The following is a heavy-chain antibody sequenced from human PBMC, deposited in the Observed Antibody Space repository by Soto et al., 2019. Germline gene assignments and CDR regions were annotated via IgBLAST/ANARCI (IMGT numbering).Heavy chain of an antibody. CDR2: IIPIFGTA. CDR3: ARDNDGIQIWLVY. Sequence: SVKVSCKASGGTFSSYAISWVRQAPGQGLEWMGGIIPIFGTANYAQKFQGRVTITADESTSTAYMELSSLRSEDTAVYYCARDNDGIQIWLVYWGQGTLVTVSS. CDR1: GGTFSSYA. D-gene: IGHD5-18*01. V-gene: IGHV1-69*13. J-gene: IGHJ4*02.